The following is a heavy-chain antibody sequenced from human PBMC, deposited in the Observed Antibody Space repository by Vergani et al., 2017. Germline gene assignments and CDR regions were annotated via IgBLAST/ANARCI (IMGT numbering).Heavy chain of an antibody. D-gene: IGHD2-2*01. J-gene: IGHJ4*02. CDR2: ISSSSSYI. V-gene: IGHV3-21*01. CDR1: GFTFSSYS. Sequence: VQLVESGGGLVKPGGSLRLSCAASGFTFSSYSMNWVRQAPGKGLEWVSSISSSSSYIYYADSVKGRFTISRDNAKNSLYLQMNSLRAEDTAVYYCARDLGSTSWATGYWGQGTLVTVSS. CDR3: ARDLGSTSWATGY.